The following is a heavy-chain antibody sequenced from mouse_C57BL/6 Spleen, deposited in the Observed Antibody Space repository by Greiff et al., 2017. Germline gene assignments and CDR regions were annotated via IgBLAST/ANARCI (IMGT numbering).Heavy chain of an antibody. V-gene: IGHV1-15*01. CDR2: IDPETGGT. CDR3: TRREDYYGSIDY. CDR1: GYTFTDYE. Sequence: QVQLQQSGAELVRPGASVTLSCKASGYTFTDYEMHWVKQTPVHGLEWIGAIDPETGGTAYNQKFKGKAILTADKSSSTAYMALRSLTSEDSAVYYCTRREDYYGSIDYWGQGTTLTVSS. D-gene: IGHD1-1*01. J-gene: IGHJ2*01.